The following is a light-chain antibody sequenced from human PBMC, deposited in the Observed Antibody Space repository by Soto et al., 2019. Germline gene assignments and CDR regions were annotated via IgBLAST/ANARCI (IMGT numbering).Light chain of an antibody. J-gene: IGKJ1*01. V-gene: IGKV3-20*01. CDR2: GAS. CDR3: QQDATSHGT. Sequence: EIMLTQSPGTLSLSPGEGATLSCRASQSIISSYLAWYQQKPGQAPRLLIYGASSRGTGIPDRFSGSGSVTHFRLTISRVEPEDFSGYYCQQDATSHGTFGQATKVEIK. CDR1: QSIISSY.